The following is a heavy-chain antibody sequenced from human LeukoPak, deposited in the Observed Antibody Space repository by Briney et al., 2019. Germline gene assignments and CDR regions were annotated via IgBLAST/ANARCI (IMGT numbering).Heavy chain of an antibody. V-gene: IGHV1-2*02. CDR1: EYTFTGYY. D-gene: IGHD1-26*01. CDR2: INPNSGGT. CDR3: ARRRIVGATNDY. J-gene: IGHJ4*02. Sequence: ASVKVSCKASEYTFTGYYMHWVRQAPGQGLEWMGWINPNSGGTNYAQKFQGRVTMTRDTSISTAYMELSRLRSDDTAVYYCARRRIVGATNDYWGQGTLVTVSS.